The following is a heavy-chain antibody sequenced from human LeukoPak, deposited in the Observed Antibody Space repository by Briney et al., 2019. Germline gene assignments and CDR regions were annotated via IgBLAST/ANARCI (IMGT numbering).Heavy chain of an antibody. J-gene: IGHJ5*02. V-gene: IGHV4-59*01. CDR1: GGSINNYY. Sequence: PSETLSLTCTVSGGSINNYYWTWIRQPPGKRLEWIGYIYYSGTTSYNPSLESRVTISLDTSKNQFSLKLSSVTAADTAVYYCAREVGGYPRRFGPWGQGTLVTVSS. CDR3: AREVGGYPRRFGP. D-gene: IGHD5-12*01. CDR2: IYYSGTT.